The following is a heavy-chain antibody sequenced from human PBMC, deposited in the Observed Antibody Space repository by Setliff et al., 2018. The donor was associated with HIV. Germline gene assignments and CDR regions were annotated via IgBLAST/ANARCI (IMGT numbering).Heavy chain of an antibody. CDR3: ARQNSGWGVGLYYFDY. CDR1: GGSISSYY. V-gene: IGHV4-59*05. D-gene: IGHD6-19*01. J-gene: IGHJ4*02. CDR2: IYYSGSV. Sequence: PSETLSLTCTVSGGSISSYYWSWIRQPAGKGLEWIGSIYYSGSVYYNPSLQSRVTISVDTPSNQFSLKLSSVTAADTALYYCARQNSGWGVGLYYFDYWGQGTLVTVSS.